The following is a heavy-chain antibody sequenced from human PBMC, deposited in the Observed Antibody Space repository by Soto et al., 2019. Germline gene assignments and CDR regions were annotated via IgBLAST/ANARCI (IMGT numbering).Heavy chain of an antibody. CDR2: ISYDGSNK. V-gene: IGHV3-30-3*01. CDR3: ARSTTVTTAASDY. D-gene: IGHD4-17*01. CDR1: GFTFSSYA. J-gene: IGHJ4*02. Sequence: QVQLVESGGGVVQPGRSLRLSCAASGFTFSSYAMHWVRQAPGKGLEWVAVISYDGSNKYYADSVKGRFTISRDNSKNTLYLQMNSLRAEDTAVYDCARSTTVTTAASDYWGQGTLVTVSS.